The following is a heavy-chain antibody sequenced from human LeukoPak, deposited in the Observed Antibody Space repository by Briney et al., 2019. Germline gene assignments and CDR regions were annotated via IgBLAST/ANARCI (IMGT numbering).Heavy chain of an antibody. CDR3: AQDPIWSGYYIDY. Sequence: GGSLRLSCAASGFTFSSYGMHWVRQAPGKGLEWVAVISFDGSNKFYADSVKGRFTISRDNSKNTLYLQMNSLRAEDTAVYYCAQDPIWSGYYIDYWGQGTLVTVSS. J-gene: IGHJ4*02. CDR1: GFTFSSYG. V-gene: IGHV3-30*18. D-gene: IGHD3-3*01. CDR2: ISFDGSNK.